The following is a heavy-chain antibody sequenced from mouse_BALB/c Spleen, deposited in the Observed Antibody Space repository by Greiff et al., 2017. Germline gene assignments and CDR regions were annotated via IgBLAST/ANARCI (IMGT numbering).Heavy chain of an antibody. CDR1: GFTFSSFG. V-gene: IGHV5-17*02. Sequence: EVMLVESGGGLVQPGGSRKLSCAASGFTFSSFGMHWVRQAPEKGLEWVAYISSGSSTIYYADTVKGRFTISRDNPKNTLFLQMTSLRSEDTAMYYCARYEDFDVWGAGTTVTVSS. D-gene: IGHD2-12*01. CDR3: ARYEDFDV. J-gene: IGHJ1*01. CDR2: ISSGSSTI.